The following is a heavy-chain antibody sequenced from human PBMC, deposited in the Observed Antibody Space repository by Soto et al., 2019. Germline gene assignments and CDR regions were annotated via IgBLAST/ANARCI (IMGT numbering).Heavy chain of an antibody. CDR2: TYYSGST. V-gene: IGHV4-31*03. CDR1: GGSISSGGYY. CDR3: ARHNYDSSVTAVDV. Sequence: QVQLQESGPGLVKPSQTLSLTCTVSGGSISSGGYYWSWIRQHPGKGLEWIGYTYYSGSTYYNPSLKSRVTISVDTSKTQFSLKLSSVTAADTAVYYCARHNYDSSVTAVDVWGQGTTVTVSS. J-gene: IGHJ6*02. D-gene: IGHD3-22*01.